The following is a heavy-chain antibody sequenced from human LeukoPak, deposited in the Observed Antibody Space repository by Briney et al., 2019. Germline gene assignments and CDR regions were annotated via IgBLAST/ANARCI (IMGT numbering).Heavy chain of an antibody. CDR1: GGSFSSYY. Sequence: SETLSLTCTVSGGSFSSYYWSWIRQPPGKGLEWIGYIYYSGSTNYSPSLKSRVTISVDTSKNQFSLKLSSVTAADTAVYYCATSQYYYDSSGSTTYYYYGMDVWGQGTTVTVSS. CDR2: IYYSGST. CDR3: ATSQYYYDSSGSTTYYYYGMDV. J-gene: IGHJ6*02. D-gene: IGHD3-22*01. V-gene: IGHV4-59*01.